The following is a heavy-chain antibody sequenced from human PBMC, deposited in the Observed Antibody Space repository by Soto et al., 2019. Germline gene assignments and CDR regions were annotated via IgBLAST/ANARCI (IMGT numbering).Heavy chain of an antibody. J-gene: IGHJ6*02. CDR3: AKDRGAARPGYYYGMDV. CDR2: ISYDGSNK. D-gene: IGHD6-6*01. Sequence: LRLSCAASGFTFSSYGMHWVRQAPVKGLEWVAVISYDGSNKYYADSVKGRFTISRDNSKNTLYLQMNSLRAEDTAVYYCAKDRGAARPGYYYGMDVWGQGTTVTVSS. CDR1: GFTFSSYG. V-gene: IGHV3-30*18.